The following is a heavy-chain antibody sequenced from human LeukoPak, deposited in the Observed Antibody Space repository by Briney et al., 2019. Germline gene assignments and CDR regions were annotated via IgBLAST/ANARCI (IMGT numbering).Heavy chain of an antibody. CDR2: FDPEDDEK. CDR1: GYMFTELS. Sequence: ASVKVSCKVSGYMFTELSMHWVRQAPGKGLEWMGGFDPEDDEKMYAQKFQGRVTMTEDTSTDTAYMELSSPRSEDTAVYYCAAELSSGYFDYWGQGTLVTVSS. V-gene: IGHV1-24*01. J-gene: IGHJ4*02. D-gene: IGHD3-22*01. CDR3: AAELSSGYFDY.